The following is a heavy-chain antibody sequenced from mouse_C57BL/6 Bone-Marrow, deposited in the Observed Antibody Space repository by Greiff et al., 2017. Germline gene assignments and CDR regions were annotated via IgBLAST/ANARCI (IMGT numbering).Heavy chain of an antibody. CDR1: GFNIKDDY. CDR3: TTFPLITTVVATDYFDY. CDR2: IDPDNGDN. V-gene: IGHV14-4*01. Sequence: EVKLLESGAELVRPGASVKLSCTASGFNIKDDYMHWVKQRPEQGLEWIGWIDPDNGDNEYASKFQGKATITADTSSNTAYLQLSSLTSEDTAVYYCTTFPLITTVVATDYFDYWGQGTTLTVSS. J-gene: IGHJ2*01. D-gene: IGHD1-1*01.